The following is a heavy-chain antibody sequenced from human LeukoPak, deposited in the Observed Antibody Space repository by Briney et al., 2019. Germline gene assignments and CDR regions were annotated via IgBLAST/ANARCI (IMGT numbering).Heavy chain of an antibody. CDR1: GGSFSGYY. Sequence: SETLSLTCAVYGGSFSGYYWSWIRQPPGKGLEWIGEINHSGSTNYNPSLKSRVTISVDTSKNQFSLKLSSVTAADTAVYYRARGGVLLWGYYYGMDVWGQGTTVTVSS. CDR3: ARGGVLLWGYYYGMDV. V-gene: IGHV4-34*01. CDR2: INHSGST. J-gene: IGHJ6*02. D-gene: IGHD3-10*01.